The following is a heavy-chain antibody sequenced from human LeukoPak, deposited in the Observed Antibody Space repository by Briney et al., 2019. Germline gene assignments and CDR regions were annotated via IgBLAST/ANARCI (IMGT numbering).Heavy chain of an antibody. J-gene: IGHJ6*04. V-gene: IGHV4-59*01. CDR1: GGSISSYY. Sequence: SETRSLTCTVSGGSISSYYWSWIRQPPGKGLEWIGYIYYSGSTNYNPSLKSRVTISVDTSKNQFSLKLSSVTAADTAVYYCARAQVVLYTDDYGDYRNYYGMDVWGKGTTVTVSS. CDR3: ARAQVVLYTDDYGDYRNYYGMDV. D-gene: IGHD4-17*01. CDR2: IYYSGST.